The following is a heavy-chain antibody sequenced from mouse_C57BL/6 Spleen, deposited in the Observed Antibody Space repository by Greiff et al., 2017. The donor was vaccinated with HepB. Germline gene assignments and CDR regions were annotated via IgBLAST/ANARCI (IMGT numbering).Heavy chain of an antibody. CDR3: ARRGLLRGSAMDY. CDR2: IYPNSGGT. CDR1: GYTFTSYW. V-gene: IGHV1-72*01. D-gene: IGHD2-3*01. J-gene: IGHJ4*01. Sequence: QVQLQQSGAELVKPGASVKLSCKASGYTFTSYWMHWVKQRPGRGLEWIGRIYPNSGGTKYNEKFKSKATLTVDKPSSTAYMQLSSLTSEDSAVYYCARRGLLRGSAMDYWGQGTSVTVSS.